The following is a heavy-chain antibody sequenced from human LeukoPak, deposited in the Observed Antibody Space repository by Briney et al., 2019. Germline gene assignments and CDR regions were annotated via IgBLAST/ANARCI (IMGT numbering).Heavy chain of an antibody. D-gene: IGHD2-15*01. CDR2: ISSSSSYI. CDR1: GFTFSSYS. CDR3: ARDQLGYCSGGSCYSAAFDI. Sequence: PGGSLRLSCAASGFTFSSYSMNWVRRAPGKGLEWVSSISSSSSYIYYADSVKGRFTISRDNAKNSLYLQMNSLRAEDTAVYYCARDQLGYCSGGSCYSAAFDIWGQGTMVTVSS. V-gene: IGHV3-21*01. J-gene: IGHJ3*02.